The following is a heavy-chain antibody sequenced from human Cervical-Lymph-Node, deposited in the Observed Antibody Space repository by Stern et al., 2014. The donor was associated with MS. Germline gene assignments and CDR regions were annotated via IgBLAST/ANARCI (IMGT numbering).Heavy chain of an antibody. Sequence: QVQLQESGPGLVKPSESLSLTCTVSGDSISRRSYYWGRIRPAPGMGLEWSVFIYYGGSTKYNPSLNSRVTILQDSSKNKISLILNSVTAADSAVYYCARDGYSSTEYYLEYWGQGILVTVSS. D-gene: IGHD2-2*01. CDR2: IYYGGST. J-gene: IGHJ4*02. V-gene: IGHV4-61*01. CDR3: ARDGYSSTEYYLEY. CDR1: GDSISRRSYY.